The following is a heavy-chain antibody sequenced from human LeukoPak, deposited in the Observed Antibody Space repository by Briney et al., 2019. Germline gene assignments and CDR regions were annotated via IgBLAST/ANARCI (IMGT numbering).Heavy chain of an antibody. CDR2: INHSGST. J-gene: IGHJ6*03. CDR3: ARKTYYYDSSGYYPYYYYYYMDV. CDR1: GGSFSGYY. V-gene: IGHV4-34*01. D-gene: IGHD3-22*01. Sequence: SETLSLTCAVYGGSFSGYYWSWIRQPPGKGLEWIGEINHSGSTNYNPSLKNRVTISVDTSKNQFSLKLSSVTAADTAVYYCARKTYYYDSSGYYPYYYYYYMDVWGKGTTVTVSS.